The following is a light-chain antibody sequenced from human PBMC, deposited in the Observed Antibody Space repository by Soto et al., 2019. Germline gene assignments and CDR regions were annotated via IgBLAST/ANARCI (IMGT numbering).Light chain of an antibody. V-gene: IGLV2-8*01. CDR3: CSYAGSDNWA. J-gene: IGLJ3*02. CDR2: ENI. CDR1: SSDVGGYNY. Sequence: QSALTQPPSASGSPGQSVAISCTGTSSDVGGYNYVSWYQQHPGKAPKLMIYENIKRPSGVSDRFSGSKSGNTASLTISGLQAEDEADYYCCSYAGSDNWAFGGGTKLTVL.